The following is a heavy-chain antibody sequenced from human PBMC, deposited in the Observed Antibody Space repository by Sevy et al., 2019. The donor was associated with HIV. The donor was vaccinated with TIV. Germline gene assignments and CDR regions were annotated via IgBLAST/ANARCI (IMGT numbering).Heavy chain of an antibody. Sequence: SETLSLTCTVSGGSITSLYWNWIRQPPGKGLEWIANIYYNGHINYNPSLKSRVTLSLDTSKNQVSPRLSSVTAADTAMDYWAGGEWGGRGYSRGQGTLGTGSP. D-gene: IGHD3-10*01. J-gene: IGHJ5*01. CDR1: GGSITSLY. CDR2: IYYNGHI. V-gene: IGHV4-59*08. CDR3: AGGEWGGRGYS.